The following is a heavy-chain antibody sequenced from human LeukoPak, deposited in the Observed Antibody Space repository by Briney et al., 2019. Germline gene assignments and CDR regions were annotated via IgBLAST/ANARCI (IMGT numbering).Heavy chain of an antibody. D-gene: IGHD3-3*01. CDR1: GFDFSSYS. J-gene: IGHJ5*02. V-gene: IGHV3-21*01. CDR2: ISPWSDYI. CDR3: ARDTTQYDFWSGYPT. Sequence: PGGSLRLSCAASGFDFSSYSMNWVRKAPGKGLEWVSAISPWSDYIYYVDSVKGRFTISRDYAKNSLYLQMNSLRAEDTAVYYCARDTTQYDFWSGYPTWGQGTLVTVSS.